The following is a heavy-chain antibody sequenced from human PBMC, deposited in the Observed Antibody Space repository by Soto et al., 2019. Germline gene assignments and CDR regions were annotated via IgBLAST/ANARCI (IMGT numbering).Heavy chain of an antibody. CDR3: AGYDVMTSFDY. Sequence: QVQLQESGPGLVRPSETLSLTCTVSGASVSSGDFYWSWMRQPPGKGLEWIGYVYYSVDSNYNPSLRGRASISLDASKRTFSLRLNSVTAADTAMYYCAGYDVMTSFDYWGPGTLVPVSS. D-gene: IGHD3-9*01. CDR1: GASVSSGDFY. V-gene: IGHV4-30-4*01. CDR2: VYYSVDS. J-gene: IGHJ4*02.